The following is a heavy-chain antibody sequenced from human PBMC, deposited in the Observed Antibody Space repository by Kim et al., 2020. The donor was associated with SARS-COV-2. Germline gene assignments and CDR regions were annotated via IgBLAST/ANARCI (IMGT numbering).Heavy chain of an antibody. Sequence: SETLSLTCTVSGGSISSYYWSWIRQPAGKGLEWIGRIYTSGSTNYNPSLKSRVTMSVDTSKNQFSPKLSSVTAADTAVYYCARGSSDYVWGSYPLDYWGQGTLVTVSS. CDR1: GGSISSYY. CDR2: IYTSGST. D-gene: IGHD3-16*02. CDR3: ARGSSDYVWGSYPLDY. V-gene: IGHV4-4*07. J-gene: IGHJ4*02.